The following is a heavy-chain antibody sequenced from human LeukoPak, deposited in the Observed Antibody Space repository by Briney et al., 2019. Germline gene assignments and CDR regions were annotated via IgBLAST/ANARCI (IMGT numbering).Heavy chain of an antibody. CDR1: GFTFSSYG. CDR3: ARDRSSSSWYHPRFGMDV. J-gene: IGHJ6*02. CDR2: IWYDGSNK. D-gene: IGHD6-13*01. V-gene: IGHV3-33*01. Sequence: GGSLRLSCAASGFTFSSYGMHWVRQAPGKGLEWVAVIWYDGSNKYYADSVKGRFTISRDNSKNTLYLQMNSLRAEDTAVYYCARDRSSSSWYHPRFGMDVWGQGTTVTVSS.